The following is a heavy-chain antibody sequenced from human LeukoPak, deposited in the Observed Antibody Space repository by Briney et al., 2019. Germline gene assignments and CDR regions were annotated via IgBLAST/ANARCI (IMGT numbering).Heavy chain of an antibody. V-gene: IGHV3-74*01. Sequence: PGGSLRLSCAASGLTFSNFWMHWVRQTPEKGLVWVSRINPDGSDTIYADSVKGRFTISRDNAKNTLYQHMNSLRVEDTAVYYCASSPNTVATTDYWGQGTLVTVSS. CDR2: INPDGSDT. D-gene: IGHD4-17*01. J-gene: IGHJ4*02. CDR3: ASSPNTVATTDY. CDR1: GLTFSNFW.